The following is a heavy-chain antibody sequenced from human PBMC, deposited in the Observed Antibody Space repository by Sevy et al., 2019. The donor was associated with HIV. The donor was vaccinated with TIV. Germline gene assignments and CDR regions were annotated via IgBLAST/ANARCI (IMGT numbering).Heavy chain of an antibody. J-gene: IGHJ4*02. CDR1: GFTFSSYP. Sequence: GGSLRLSCAASGFTFSSYPMNWVRQAPGKGLEWVSYISSSSSNIYYADSVKGRFTISRDNAKNSLYLQMNSLRDEDTAVYYCAKDRGSGSTEYWHYWGQGTLVTVSS. V-gene: IGHV3-48*02. CDR2: ISSSSSNI. CDR3: AKDRGSGSTEYWHY. D-gene: IGHD2-8*02.